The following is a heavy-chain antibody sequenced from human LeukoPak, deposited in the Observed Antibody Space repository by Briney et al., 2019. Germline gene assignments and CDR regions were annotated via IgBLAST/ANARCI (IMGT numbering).Heavy chain of an antibody. J-gene: IGHJ3*01. CDR2: IRYDGSNK. Sequence: GGSLRLSCAASGFTFSSYGMHWVRQAPGKGLEWVAFIRYDGSNKYYADSVKGRFTISRDNSKNTLYLQMNSLRADDTAVYYCARDGYGDSTGAFDVWGQGTMVTVSS. D-gene: IGHD4-17*01. V-gene: IGHV3-30*02. CDR1: GFTFSSYG. CDR3: ARDGYGDSTGAFDV.